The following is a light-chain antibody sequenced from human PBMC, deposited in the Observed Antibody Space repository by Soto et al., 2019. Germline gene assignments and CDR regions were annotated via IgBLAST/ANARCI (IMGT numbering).Light chain of an antibody. CDR1: SSDVGGYNY. Sequence: QSALTQPRSVSGSPGQSVTISCTGTSSDVGGYNYVSWYQQHPGKAPNLMIYDVAKRPSGVPDRFSGSKSGNTASLTISGLQAEDEAHYYCCSYAGSYTPRVFGTGTKLTVL. J-gene: IGLJ1*01. V-gene: IGLV2-11*01. CDR3: CSYAGSYTPRV. CDR2: DVA.